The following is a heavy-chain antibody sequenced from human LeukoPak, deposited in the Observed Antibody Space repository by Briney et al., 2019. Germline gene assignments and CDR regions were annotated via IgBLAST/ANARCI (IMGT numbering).Heavy chain of an antibody. CDR2: IYYSGST. J-gene: IGHJ6*03. V-gene: IGHV4-39*01. CDR1: GDSISTSSYY. CDR3: ARHKDYYYSYMDV. Sequence: SETLSLTCSVSGDSISTSSYYWGWIRQPPGKGLEWIGTIYYSGSTYYNPSLTSRVTISVDTSKNHFSLKLSSVTAADTAVYYCARHKDYYYSYMDVWGKGTTDTISS.